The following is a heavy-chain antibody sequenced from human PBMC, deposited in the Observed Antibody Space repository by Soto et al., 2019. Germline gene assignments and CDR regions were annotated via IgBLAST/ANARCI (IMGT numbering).Heavy chain of an antibody. V-gene: IGHV1-18*01. CDR1: GYTFTSYG. CDR3: ARPEHKHSDFWGGYSSYYFDS. CDR2: ISAYNGNT. Sequence: QVQLVQSGAEVKKPGASVKVSCKASGYTFTSYGISWVRQAPGQGLEWMGWISAYNGNTNYAQKLQGRVTMTTDTSTSTAYRGLRILSSEDTPVFYGARPEHKHSDFWGGYSSYYFDSGGQGTLVPVSS. D-gene: IGHD3-3*01. J-gene: IGHJ4*02.